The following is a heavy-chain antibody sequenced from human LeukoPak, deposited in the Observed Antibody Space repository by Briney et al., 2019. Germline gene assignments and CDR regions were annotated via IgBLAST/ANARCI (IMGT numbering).Heavy chain of an antibody. CDR3: GRGLTVAAAAH. D-gene: IGHD6-19*01. CDR2: IYYSGST. J-gene: IGHJ4*02. CDR1: GGSISSSSYY. V-gene: IGHV4-39*01. Sequence: SETLSLTCTVSGGSISSSSYYWGWIRQPPGKGLEWIGSIYYSGSTYYNPSLKSRVTISVDTSKNQFSLKLSSVTAADTAVYYCGRGLTVAAAAHWGQGTLVTVSS.